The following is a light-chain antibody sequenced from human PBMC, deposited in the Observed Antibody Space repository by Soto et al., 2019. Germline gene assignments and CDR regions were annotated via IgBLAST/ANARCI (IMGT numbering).Light chain of an antibody. CDR1: RGIDNN. V-gene: IGKV1-27*01. Sequence: DIQMTQSPSSLSASVGDRVIITCRASRGIDNNLAWYQQRPGKVPNLLIFAATTLQSGVPSRFSGSRSGATFTLTISSLQSEDFAVYYCQQYNNWPPITFGQGTRLEI. J-gene: IGKJ5*01. CDR2: AAT. CDR3: QQYNNWPPIT.